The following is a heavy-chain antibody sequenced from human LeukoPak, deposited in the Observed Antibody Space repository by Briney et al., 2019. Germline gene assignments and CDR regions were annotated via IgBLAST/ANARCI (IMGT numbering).Heavy chain of an antibody. V-gene: IGHV1-18*01. CDR3: ARVGSLYGMDV. CDR2: ISAYNGNT. CDR1: GYTFTSYG. D-gene: IGHD1-26*01. Sequence: ASVKVSCKASGYTFTSYGISWVRQAPGQGLEWMGWISAYNGNTNYAQKLQGRVTMTTDTSTSTAHMELRSLRSDDTAVYYCARVGSLYGMDVWGQGTTVTVSS. J-gene: IGHJ6*02.